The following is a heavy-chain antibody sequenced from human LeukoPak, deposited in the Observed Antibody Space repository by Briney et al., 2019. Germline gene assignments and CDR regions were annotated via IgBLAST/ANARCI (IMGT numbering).Heavy chain of an antibody. D-gene: IGHD4-11*01. CDR3: ARTYIDYLPL. CDR1: GGSITSDDYS. CDR2: IYYSGNT. J-gene: IGHJ4*02. V-gene: IGHV4-30-4*01. Sequence: PSQTLSLTCTVSGGSITSDDYSWSWIRQPPGKGLEWIGYIYYSGNTYYNPSLKSRATISVDTSKNQFSLKLSSVTAADTAVYYCARTYIDYLPLWGQGTLVTVSS.